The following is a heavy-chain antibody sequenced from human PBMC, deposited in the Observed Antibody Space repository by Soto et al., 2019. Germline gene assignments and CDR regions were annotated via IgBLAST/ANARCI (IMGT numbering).Heavy chain of an antibody. J-gene: IGHJ3*02. CDR2: IYYSRST. D-gene: IGHD3-22*01. Sequence: QVQLQESGPGLVKPSQTLSLTCTVSGGSISSGGYYWSWIRQHPGKGLEWIGYIYYSRSTYYNPSLKSRVTISVDTSKNQFSLKLSSLTAADTAVYYCAREEHYDSSGPMDIWGQGTMVTVSS. CDR1: GGSISSGGYY. V-gene: IGHV4-31*03. CDR3: AREEHYDSSGPMDI.